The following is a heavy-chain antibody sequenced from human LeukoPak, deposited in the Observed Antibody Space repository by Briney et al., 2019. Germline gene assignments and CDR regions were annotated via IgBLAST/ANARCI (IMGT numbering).Heavy chain of an antibody. D-gene: IGHD5-18*01. CDR3: ARVGYSYGSHYFDY. CDR2: VYYSGST. CDR1: GGSISGSSYY. V-gene: IGHV4-39*07. Sequence: SETLSLNCTVSGGSISGSSYYWCWIRQPPGKGLEWIGSVYYSGSTYYNPSLKSRVTISVDTSKNQFSLKLSSVTAADTAVYYRARVGYSYGSHYFDYWGQGTLVTVSS. J-gene: IGHJ4*02.